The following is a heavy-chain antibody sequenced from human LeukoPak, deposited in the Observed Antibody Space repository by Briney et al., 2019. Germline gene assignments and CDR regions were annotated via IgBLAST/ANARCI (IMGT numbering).Heavy chain of an antibody. CDR2: ISYDGSNK. CDR1: GFTFSSYA. CDR3: VRGHGYNLEDYFDN. Sequence: GGSLRLSCAASGFTFSSYAMHWVRQAPGKGLEWVAVISYDGSNKYYADSVKGRFTISRDSSKNSLSLYMNSLTTEDTALYYCVRGHGYNLEDYFDNWGQGTLVTVSS. J-gene: IGHJ4*02. V-gene: IGHV3-30-3*01. D-gene: IGHD5-24*01.